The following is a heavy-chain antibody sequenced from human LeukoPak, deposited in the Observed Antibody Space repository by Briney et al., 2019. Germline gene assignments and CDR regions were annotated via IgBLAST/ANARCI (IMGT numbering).Heavy chain of an antibody. CDR1: GFTVSSIY. Sequence: PGGSLRLSCAVSGFTVSSIYMSWVRQAPGKGLEWVSFIYSDGNTYYADSVKGRFTLSRDSSRNTLYLQMNSLRVDDTAVYYCAGDTHSSSWYDHWGQGTLVTLSS. V-gene: IGHV3-53*01. CDR2: IYSDGNT. J-gene: IGHJ5*02. D-gene: IGHD6-19*01. CDR3: AGDTHSSSWYDH.